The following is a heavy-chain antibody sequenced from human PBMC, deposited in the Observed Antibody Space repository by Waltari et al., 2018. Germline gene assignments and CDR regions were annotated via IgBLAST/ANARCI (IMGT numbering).Heavy chain of an antibody. J-gene: IGHJ3*02. CDR1: GYSISSGYY. D-gene: IGHD3-22*01. CDR3: ARERGYYYDSSGYPDAFDI. V-gene: IGHV4-38-2*02. CDR2: IDHSGST. Sequence: QVQLQESGPGLVKPSETLSLTCAVSGYSISSGYYWGWIRQPPGKGLEWIGSIDHSGSTYYNPSLKSRVTISVDTSKNQFSLKLSSVTAADTAVYYCARERGYYYDSSGYPDAFDIWGQGTMVTVSS.